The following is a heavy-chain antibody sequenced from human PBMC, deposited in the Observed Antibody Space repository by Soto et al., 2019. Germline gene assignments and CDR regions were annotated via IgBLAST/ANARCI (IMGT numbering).Heavy chain of an antibody. D-gene: IGHD3-16*01. CDR1: AGTFPHYA. CDR2: IIPVLATT. CDR3: ACKWGNSSKQWLDR. V-gene: IGHV1-69*13. J-gene: IGHJ5*02. Sequence: SVKASCKASAGTFPHYALSWVRQAPGQGLEWIGGIIPVLATTTYAQKFQGRVSIIADESTNTVYMELSSMRSEDTAVYYCACKWGNSSKQWLDRWGQGPLGTASS.